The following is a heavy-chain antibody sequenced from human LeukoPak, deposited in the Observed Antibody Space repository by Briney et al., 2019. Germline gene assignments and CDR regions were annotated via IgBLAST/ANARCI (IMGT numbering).Heavy chain of an antibody. CDR3: ARGQPYIAVAGTFDY. CDR1: GFTFSSYA. J-gene: IGHJ4*02. CDR2: ISYDGSNK. Sequence: GGSLRLSCAASGFTFSSYAMHWVRQAPGKGLEWVAVISYDGSNKYYADSVKGRFTISRDNSKNTLDLQMNSLRAEDTAVYYCARGQPYIAVAGTFDYWGQGTLVTVSS. V-gene: IGHV3-30*04. D-gene: IGHD6-19*01.